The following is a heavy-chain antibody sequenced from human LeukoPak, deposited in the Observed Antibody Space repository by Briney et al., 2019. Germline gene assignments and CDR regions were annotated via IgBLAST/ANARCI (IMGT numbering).Heavy chain of an antibody. CDR1: GASVSGKF. D-gene: IGHD3/OR15-3a*01. CDR3: VGGGDWLPEY. CDR2: IYYSGTT. Sequence: SGTLSLTCTVSGASVSGKFWSWIRHSPGNGLEWIGLIYYSGTTKFNPSLEGRVAMSVDTSNNQFSLSLNSVTTADTAVYFCVGGGDWLPEYWGHGTQVIVSS. J-gene: IGHJ4*01. V-gene: IGHV4-59*02.